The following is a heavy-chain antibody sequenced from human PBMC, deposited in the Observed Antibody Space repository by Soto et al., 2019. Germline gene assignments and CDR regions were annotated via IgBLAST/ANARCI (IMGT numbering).Heavy chain of an antibody. CDR2: IRTKTYGEAV. CDR3: TSCRGYCTGLVAYDI. V-gene: IGHV3-15*07. Sequence: ESGGGLIKPGGSLRLSCTASEFTFANAFMNWVRQAPGKGLEWIGRIRTKTYGEAVDYAAPVKGRFTISRDDSKDTMYLQMNSLKIEDTAVYYCTSCRGYCTGLVAYDIWGQGTMVTVSS. CDR1: EFTFANAF. J-gene: IGHJ3*02. D-gene: IGHD2-8*02.